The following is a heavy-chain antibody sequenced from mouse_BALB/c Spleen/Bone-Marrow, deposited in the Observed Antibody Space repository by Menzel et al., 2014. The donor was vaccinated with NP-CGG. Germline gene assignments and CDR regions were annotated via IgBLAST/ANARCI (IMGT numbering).Heavy chain of an antibody. V-gene: IGHV1-7*01. CDR1: GYTFTSYW. D-gene: IGHD1-1*01. J-gene: IGHJ4*01. Sequence: QVQLKQSGAELAKPGASVKMSCKASGYTFTSYWMHWVKQRPGQGLEWIGYISPSSGYTDYNQKFKDKATLTADKSSSTAYMQLSSLTSEDSAVYYCARGGYYYGPYYYAMDYWGQGTSVTVSS. CDR2: ISPSSGYT. CDR3: ARGGYYYGPYYYAMDY.